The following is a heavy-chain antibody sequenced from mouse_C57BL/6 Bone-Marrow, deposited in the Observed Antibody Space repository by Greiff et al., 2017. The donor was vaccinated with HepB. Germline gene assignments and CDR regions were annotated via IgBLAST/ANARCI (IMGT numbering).Heavy chain of an antibody. CDR3: ARMTTVGYFDV. CDR2: ISNLAYSI. V-gene: IGHV5-15*01. J-gene: IGHJ1*03. CDR1: GFTFSDYG. D-gene: IGHD1-1*01. Sequence: EVMLVESGGGLVQPGVSLKLSCAASGFTFSDYGMAWVRQAPRKGPEWVAFISNLAYSIYYADTVTGRFTISRENAKNTLYLEMSSLRSEDTAMYYCARMTTVGYFDVWGTGTTVTVSS.